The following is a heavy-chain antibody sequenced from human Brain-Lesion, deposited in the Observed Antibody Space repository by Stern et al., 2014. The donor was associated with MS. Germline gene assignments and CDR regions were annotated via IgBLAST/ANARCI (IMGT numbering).Heavy chain of an antibody. V-gene: IGHV4-39*01. Sequence: QVQLQESGPGLVKPSETLSLTCTVAGGSVSSTSYAWAWIRQPPGKGLEWIGTIYYSGNTYYSPSLKRRLTISLDTSTNQFSLQMRSVTAADTAVYYCAGEEDIRYCSGGSCTGNWFDPWGQGTLVTVSS. CDR3: AGEEDIRYCSGGSCTGNWFDP. D-gene: IGHD2-15*01. J-gene: IGHJ5*02. CDR2: IYYSGNT. CDR1: GGSVSSTSYA.